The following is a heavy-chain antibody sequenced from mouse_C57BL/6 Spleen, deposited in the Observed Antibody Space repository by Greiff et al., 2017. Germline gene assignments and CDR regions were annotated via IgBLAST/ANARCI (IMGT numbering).Heavy chain of an antibody. CDR2: INPNNGGT. Sequence: EVQLQQSGPELVKPGASVKMSCKASGYTFTDYNMHWVKQSHGKSLEWIGNINPNNGGTSYNQKFKGKATLTVNKSSSTAYMELRSLTSEDSAVYYCAPDYGHFDYWGQGTTLTVSS. J-gene: IGHJ2*01. CDR3: APDYGHFDY. D-gene: IGHD1-2*01. V-gene: IGHV1-22*01. CDR1: GYTFTDYN.